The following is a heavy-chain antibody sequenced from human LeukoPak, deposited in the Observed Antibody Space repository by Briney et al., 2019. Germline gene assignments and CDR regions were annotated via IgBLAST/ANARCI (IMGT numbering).Heavy chain of an antibody. CDR1: GLTVSSNC. CDR2: IYRDGSI. J-gene: IGHJ6*02. D-gene: IGHD3-10*01. Sequence: GGSLRLSCVASGLTVSSNCMSWARQAPGRGLEWVSVIYRDGSIYYSDCVRGRFTISRDNSKNTLFPQMNSLRAEDTAVYYCARERIYFGSGGDLRDARLFYYYGLDVWGQGTTVTVSS. CDR3: ARERIYFGSGGDLRDARLFYYYGLDV. V-gene: IGHV3-53*01.